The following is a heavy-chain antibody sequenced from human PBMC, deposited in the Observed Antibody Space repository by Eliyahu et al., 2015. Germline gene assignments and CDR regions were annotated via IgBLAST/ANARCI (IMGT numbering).Heavy chain of an antibody. D-gene: IGHD7-27*01. Sequence: QVQLQESGPGLXKPSETLSLXXXVPGGSINNYYWTWIRQPPGKELXWIGHIYYSGSTNYSPSLKSRVTISVDTSKNQFSLRLTSVTAADTAVYYCARGWGYVDYWGQGTLVTVSS. J-gene: IGHJ4*02. CDR2: IYYSGST. V-gene: IGHV4-59*01. CDR3: ARGWGYVDY. CDR1: GGSINNYY.